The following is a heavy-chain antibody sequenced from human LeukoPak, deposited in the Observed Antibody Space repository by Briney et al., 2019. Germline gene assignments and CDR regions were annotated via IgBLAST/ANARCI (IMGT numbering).Heavy chain of an antibody. J-gene: IGHJ2*01. CDR1: GYSITSDYY. Sequence: SETLSLTCAVSGYSITSDYYWGWIRQPPGKGLEWIGSIYHSGSTYYNPSLKSRVTISVDTSKNQSSLKLSSVTAADTAVYYCARGPNIVVVTASYWYFDLWGRGTLVTVSS. CDR3: ARGPNIVVVTASYWYFDL. D-gene: IGHD2-21*02. V-gene: IGHV4-38-2*01. CDR2: IYHSGST.